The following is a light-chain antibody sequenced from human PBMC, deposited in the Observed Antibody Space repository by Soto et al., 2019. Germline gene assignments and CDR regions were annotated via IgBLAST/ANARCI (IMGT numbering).Light chain of an antibody. J-gene: IGKJ1*01. Sequence: IQMTQSPSSLSASVGDRVTITCRASQGIRNDLGWYQHKPGKAPKLLIFAASSLQSGVPSRFSGSRSGPDFTLTISSLQPEDFATYYCQQSYSSPPTFGQGTKVDIK. CDR3: QQSYSSPPT. CDR1: QGIRND. V-gene: IGKV1-39*01. CDR2: AAS.